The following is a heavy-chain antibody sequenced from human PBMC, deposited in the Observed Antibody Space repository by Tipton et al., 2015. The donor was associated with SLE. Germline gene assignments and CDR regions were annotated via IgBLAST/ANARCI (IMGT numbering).Heavy chain of an antibody. CDR2: IYYSGGT. V-gene: IGHV4-31*03. CDR1: GDSISSDDYY. D-gene: IGHD5-12*01. J-gene: IGHJ4*02. CDR3: ARGGVGGYDYFDY. Sequence: TLSLTCTVSGDSISSDDYYWTWIRQHPGKGLEWIGHIYYSGGTFYNPSLKSRVTISVDTSKNQFSLKLSSVTAADTAVYYCARGGVGGYDYFDYWGQGTLGTVSS.